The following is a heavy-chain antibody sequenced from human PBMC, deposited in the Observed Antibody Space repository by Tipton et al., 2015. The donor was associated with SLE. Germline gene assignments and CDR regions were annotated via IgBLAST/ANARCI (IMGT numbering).Heavy chain of an antibody. V-gene: IGHV3-9*01. CDR2: ISWDSVII. CDR1: GFTFEDYA. Sequence: SLRLSCVVSGFTFEDYAMHWVRQAPGKGLEWVSGISWDSVIIGYADSVKGRFTISRDNSKNTLYLQMNSLRAEDTAVYYCARDEKGYYDFWSGYPSNWGQGTLVTVSS. CDR3: ARDEKGYYDFWSGYPSN. D-gene: IGHD3-3*01. J-gene: IGHJ4*02.